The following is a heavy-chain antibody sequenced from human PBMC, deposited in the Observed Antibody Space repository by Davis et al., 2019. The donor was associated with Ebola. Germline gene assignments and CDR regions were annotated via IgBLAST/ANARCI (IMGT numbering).Heavy chain of an antibody. CDR2: ISHDGSNK. D-gene: IGHD3-16*01. Sequence: PGGSLRLSCAASGFTFSNYGVHWVRQAPGKGLEWVALISHDGSNKHYADSVKGRFTISRDNSNNTVYLQTNSLRPEDTALYYCVKVGGGSGPQLYYYYAMHVWGQGTTVTVSS. J-gene: IGHJ6*02. CDR3: VKVGGGSGPQLYYYYAMHV. V-gene: IGHV3-30*18. CDR1: GFTFSNYG.